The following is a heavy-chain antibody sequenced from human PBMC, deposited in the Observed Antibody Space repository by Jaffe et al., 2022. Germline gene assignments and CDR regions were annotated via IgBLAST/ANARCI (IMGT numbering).Heavy chain of an antibody. J-gene: IGHJ3*02. CDR2: ISPSGSTT. CDR1: GFSFTSYE. CDR3: ARALIQLGGAFDI. Sequence: EVQLVESGGGLVQPGGSLRLSCAASGFSFTSYEMNWVRQAPGKGLEWVSYISPSGSTTYYADSVKGRFTISRDNAKNSLNLQMNSLRAEDTAVYYCARALIQLGGAFDIWGQGTMVTVSS. V-gene: IGHV3-48*03. D-gene: IGHD5-18*01.